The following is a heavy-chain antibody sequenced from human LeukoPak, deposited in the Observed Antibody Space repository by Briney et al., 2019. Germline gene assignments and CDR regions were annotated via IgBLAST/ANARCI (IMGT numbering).Heavy chain of an antibody. CDR3: ASPGRDYYYDSSGYYYAGDAFDI. CDR1: GGTFSSYT. CDR2: IIPILGIA. D-gene: IGHD3-22*01. Sequence: SVKVSCKASGGTFSSYTIIWVRQAPGQGLEWMGRIIPILGIANYAQKFQGRVTITADKSTSTAYMELSSLRSEDTAVYYCASPGRDYYYDSSGYYYAGDAFDIWGQGTMVTVSS. V-gene: IGHV1-69*02. J-gene: IGHJ3*02.